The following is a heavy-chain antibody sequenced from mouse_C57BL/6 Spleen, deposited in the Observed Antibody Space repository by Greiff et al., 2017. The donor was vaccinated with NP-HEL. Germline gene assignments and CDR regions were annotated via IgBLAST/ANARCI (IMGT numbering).Heavy chain of an antibody. CDR1: GYSFTGYY. CDR3: ARTSSHWYFDV. V-gene: IGHV1-39*01. Sequence: EVQLQQPGPELVKPGASVKISCKASGYSFTGYYMNWVKQSPGQGLEWIGVINPNYGTTSYNQKFKGKATLTVDQSSSTAYMQLNSLTSEDSAVYYCARTSSHWYFDVWGTGTTVTVSS. J-gene: IGHJ1*03. CDR2: INPNYGTT.